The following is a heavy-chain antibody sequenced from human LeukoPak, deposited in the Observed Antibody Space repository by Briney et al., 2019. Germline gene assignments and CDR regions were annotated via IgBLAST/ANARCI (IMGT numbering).Heavy chain of an antibody. CDR1: GYTFTGYY. J-gene: IGHJ4*02. D-gene: IGHD5-18*01. CDR2: INPNSGGT. CDR3: ARGMIQLWFNFDY. V-gene: IGHV1-2*02. Sequence: ASVKVSCKASGYTFTGYYMHWVRQAPGQGLEWMGWINPNSGGTNYAQKFQGRVTMTRDTSISTACMELSRLRSDDTAVYYCARGMIQLWFNFDYWGQGTLVTVSS.